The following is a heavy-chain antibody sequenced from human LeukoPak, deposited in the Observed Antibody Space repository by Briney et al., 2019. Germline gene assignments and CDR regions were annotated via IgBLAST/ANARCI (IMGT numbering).Heavy chain of an antibody. J-gene: IGHJ1*01. CDR2: ISGSGAAT. V-gene: IGHV3-23*01. CDR1: EFTGFTFSGSA. CDR3: AKFSPYGGNSY. Sequence: GGSLRLSCAASEFTGFTFSGSAMSWVRQAPGKGLEWVSAISGSGAATFYADSVKGRYTISRDNSKNTLYLQMNSLKVEDTALYYCAKFSPYGGNSYWGQGTLVTVSS. D-gene: IGHD4-23*01.